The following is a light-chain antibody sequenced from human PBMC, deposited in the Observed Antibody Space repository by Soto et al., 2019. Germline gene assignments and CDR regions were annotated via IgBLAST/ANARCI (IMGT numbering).Light chain of an antibody. CDR3: CSYAGSYTEV. J-gene: IGLJ1*01. Sequence: QSVLTQPRSVSGSPVQSVTISCTGTSSDVGGYNYVSWYQQHPGKAPKLMIYDVSKRPSGVPDRFSGSKSGNTASLTISGLQAEDEADYYCCSYAGSYTEVFGTGTKVTVL. V-gene: IGLV2-11*01. CDR2: DVS. CDR1: SSDVGGYNY.